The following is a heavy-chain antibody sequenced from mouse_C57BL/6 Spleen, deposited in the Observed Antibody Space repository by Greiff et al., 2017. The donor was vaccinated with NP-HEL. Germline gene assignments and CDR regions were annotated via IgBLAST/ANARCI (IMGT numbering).Heavy chain of an antibody. CDR1: GYTFTDYY. J-gene: IGHJ3*01. Sequence: EVQLQQSGPELVKPGASVKISCKASGYTFTDYYMNWVKQSHGQSLEWIGDINPNNGGTSYNQKFKGKATLTGDKSSSTAYMELRSLTSEDSAVYYCGDGNDGEAYWGQGTLVTVSA. CDR2: INPNNGGT. V-gene: IGHV1-26*01. CDR3: GDGNDGEAY. D-gene: IGHD2-2*01.